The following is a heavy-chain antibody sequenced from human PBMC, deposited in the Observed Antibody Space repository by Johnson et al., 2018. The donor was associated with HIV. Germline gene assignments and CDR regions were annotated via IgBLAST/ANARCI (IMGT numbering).Heavy chain of an antibody. CDR2: MRYDGSNK. CDR3: AKDGMVAGSGGADAFDI. J-gene: IGHJ3*02. Sequence: QVQLVESGGNLVQPGGSLRLSCAASGFTVSSNYMSWVRQAPGKGLEWVAVMRYDGSNKYYADSVKGRFTISRDNSKNTLYLQMNSLRAEDTAIYYCAKDGMVAGSGGADAFDIWGQGTMVTVSS. CDR1: GFTVSSNY. V-gene: IGHV3-30*02. D-gene: IGHD6-19*01.